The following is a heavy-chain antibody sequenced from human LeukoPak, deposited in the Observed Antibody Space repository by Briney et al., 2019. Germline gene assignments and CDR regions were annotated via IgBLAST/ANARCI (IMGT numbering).Heavy chain of an antibody. CDR2: ISGDGGST. D-gene: IGHD1-14*01. CDR1: GFTFDDYA. J-gene: IGHJ3*02. Sequence: GGSLRLSCAASGFTFDDYAMHWVRQAPGKGLAWVSLISGDGGSTYYADSVKGRFTISRDNSKNSLYLQMNSLRTEDTALYYCAKDILVNQGTDDVFDIWGQGTMVTVSS. V-gene: IGHV3-43*02. CDR3: AKDILVNQGTDDVFDI.